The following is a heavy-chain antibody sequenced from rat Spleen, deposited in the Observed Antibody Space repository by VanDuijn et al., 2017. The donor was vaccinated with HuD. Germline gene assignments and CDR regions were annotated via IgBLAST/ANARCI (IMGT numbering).Heavy chain of an antibody. J-gene: IGHJ2*01. D-gene: IGHD1-2*01. CDR1: GFTFRNYG. V-gene: IGHV5S13*01. Sequence: EVQLVESGGGLVQPGRSLTLFCAASGFTFRNYGMAWVRQTPTKGLEWVASISNGGDNTYYRDSVKGRFTISRDNAESTLFLQMDSLRSEDTATYYCARLGGKYSNYNYFDYWGQGVMVTVSS. CDR3: ARLGGKYSNYNYFDY. CDR2: ISNGGDNT.